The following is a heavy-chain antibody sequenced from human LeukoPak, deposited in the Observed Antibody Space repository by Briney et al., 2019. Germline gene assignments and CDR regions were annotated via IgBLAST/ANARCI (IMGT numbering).Heavy chain of an antibody. CDR1: GISLSNYA. CDR2: ISSTGSSI. D-gene: IGHD2-15*01. J-gene: IGHJ4*02. CDR3: ARCRGGSCYSSGYFDS. Sequence: GGSLRLSCVVSGISLSNYAMAWVRQAPGKGLEWVSSISSTGSSIYYADSVKGRFTISRDNAKNSLFLQMDSLRAEDTAVFYCARCRGGSCYSSGYFDSWGQGTLVTVSS. V-gene: IGHV3-21*01.